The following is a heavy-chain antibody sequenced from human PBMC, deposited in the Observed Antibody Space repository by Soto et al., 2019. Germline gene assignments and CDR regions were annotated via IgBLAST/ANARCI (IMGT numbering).Heavy chain of an antibody. J-gene: IGHJ6*02. Sequence: SETLSLTCTVSGDSISSADYYWSWIRQTPGKGLEWIGHIFYSGTTYYNPSLKSRLTISVDTSKNHFSLRPTSVTAADTAVYYCARDLWVEPELYYYGMDVWGQGTTVTVSS. CDR2: IFYSGTT. CDR3: ARDLWVEPELYYYGMDV. CDR1: GDSISSADYY. V-gene: IGHV4-30-4*01. D-gene: IGHD1-1*01.